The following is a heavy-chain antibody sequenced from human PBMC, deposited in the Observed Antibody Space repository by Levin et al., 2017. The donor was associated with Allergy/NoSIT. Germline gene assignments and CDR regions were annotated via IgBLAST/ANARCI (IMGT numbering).Heavy chain of an antibody. CDR2: ISSSSSTI. CDR3: ARDRFYSDSSGYYV. CDR1: GFTFSSYS. V-gene: IGHV3-48*01. J-gene: IGHJ4*02. Sequence: SCAASGFTFSSYSMNWVRQAPGKGLEWVSYISSSSSTIYYVESVKGRFTISRDNAKNSLYLQMNSLRAEDTAVYYCARDRFYSDSSGYYVWGQGTLVTVSS. D-gene: IGHD3-22*01.